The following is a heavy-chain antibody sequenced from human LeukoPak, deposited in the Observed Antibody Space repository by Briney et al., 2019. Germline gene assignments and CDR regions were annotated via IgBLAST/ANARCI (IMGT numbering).Heavy chain of an antibody. CDR1: GYTFTGYY. J-gene: IGHJ4*02. D-gene: IGHD6-6*01. V-gene: IGHV1-2*02. Sequence: ASVKVSCKASGYTFTGYYIHWVRQAPGQGLEWMGWISPNSGGTKYEQKFQGRVTLTRDTSITTAYMELSSLRSEDTAVYYCARGIEYSSSSPYWGQGTLVTVSS. CDR2: ISPNSGGT. CDR3: ARGIEYSSSSPY.